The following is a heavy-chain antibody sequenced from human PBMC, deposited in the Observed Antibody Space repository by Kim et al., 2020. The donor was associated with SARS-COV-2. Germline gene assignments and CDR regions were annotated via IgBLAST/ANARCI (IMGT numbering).Heavy chain of an antibody. Sequence: GASVKGRFSISRDNSKNTLSLQVNGPRAEDTAVYYCAKDQAHYDILTGLDYWGQGTLVAVAS. D-gene: IGHD3-9*01. V-gene: IGHV3-30*02. CDR3: AKDQAHYDILTGLDY. J-gene: IGHJ4*02.